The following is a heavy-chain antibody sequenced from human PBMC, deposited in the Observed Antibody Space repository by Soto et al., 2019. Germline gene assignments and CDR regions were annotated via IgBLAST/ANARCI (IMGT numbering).Heavy chain of an antibody. D-gene: IGHD3-3*01. CDR2: IYPGDSDT. CDR3: ARQTAYYDFWSGYYV. CDR1: GYSFTSYG. Sequence: LGESLKISCKGAGYSFTSYGIGWVRQMPGKGLEWMGIIYPGDSDTRYSPSFQGQVTISADKSISTAYLQWSSLKASDTAMYYCARQTAYYDFWSGYYVWGQGTLVTVS. J-gene: IGHJ4*02. V-gene: IGHV5-51*01.